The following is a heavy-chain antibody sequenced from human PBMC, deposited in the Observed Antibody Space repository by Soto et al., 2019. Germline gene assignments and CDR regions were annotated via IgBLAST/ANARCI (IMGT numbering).Heavy chain of an antibody. Sequence: GGSLRLSCAASGFSFSSYFMNWVRQAPGKGLEWVSYISTSTSTMYYADSVKGRFTISRDNAKNTLYLQMNSLRAEDTAVYYYAITSYGSGSFSDYWGHGTLVTVSS. CDR3: AITSYGSGSFSDY. D-gene: IGHD3-10*01. V-gene: IGHV3-48*01. J-gene: IGHJ4*01. CDR1: GFSFSSYF. CDR2: ISTSTSTM.